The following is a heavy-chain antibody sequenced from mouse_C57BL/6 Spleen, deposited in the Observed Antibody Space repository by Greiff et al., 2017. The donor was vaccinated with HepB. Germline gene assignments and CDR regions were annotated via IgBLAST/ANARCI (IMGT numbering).Heavy chain of an antibody. CDR2: ISYDGSN. J-gene: IGHJ4*01. V-gene: IGHV3-6*01. CDR3: ARKGVAAMDY. Sequence: DVKLQESGPGLVKPSQSLSLTCSVTGYSITSGYYWNWIRQFPGNKLEWMGYISYDGSNNYNPSLKNRISITRDTSKNQFFLKLNSVTTEDTATYYCARKGVAAMDYWGQGTSVTVSS. CDR1: GYSITSGYY.